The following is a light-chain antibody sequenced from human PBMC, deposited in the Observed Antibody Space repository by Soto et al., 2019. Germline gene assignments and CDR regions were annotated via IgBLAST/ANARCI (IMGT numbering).Light chain of an antibody. CDR2: DAS. CDR3: QQFNSYPVT. CDR1: QGISSA. Sequence: AIQLTQSPSSLSASVGDRVTITCRASQGISSALAWYQQKPGKAPKLLIYDASSLESGVPSTFSGSGSRTDFTLTLSRLQPEDFATYYCQQFNSYPVTFGPGTKVDIK. J-gene: IGKJ3*01. V-gene: IGKV1-13*02.